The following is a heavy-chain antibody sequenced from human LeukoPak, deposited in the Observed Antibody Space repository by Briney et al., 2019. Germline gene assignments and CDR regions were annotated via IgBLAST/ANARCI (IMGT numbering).Heavy chain of an antibody. V-gene: IGHV3-64*01. CDR2: FSSNGGST. Sequence: PGGSLRLSCAASGFTFSSYAMHWVRQAPGKGLECVSAFSSNGGSTYYANSVKGRFTISRDNSKNTLYLQMGSLRAEDMAVYYCARVYSGSYYDYWGQGTLVTVSS. CDR3: ARVYSGSYYDY. J-gene: IGHJ4*02. CDR1: GFTFSSYA. D-gene: IGHD1-26*01.